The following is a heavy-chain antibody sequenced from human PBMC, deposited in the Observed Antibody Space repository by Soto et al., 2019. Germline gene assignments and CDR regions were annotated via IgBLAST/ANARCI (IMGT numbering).Heavy chain of an antibody. CDR2: ISDSGDRT. V-gene: IGHV3-23*01. CDR3: AKDLGRDY. J-gene: IGHJ4*02. Sequence: EVQLLESGGGLVQPGGSLRLSCAASGYTFNIYAMTWVRQAPGKGLVWVSAISDSGDRTYYADSVKGRFTISRDKSNNTLHLQMNSLRVEDTAVYYCAKDLGRDYWGQGTLVTVSS. D-gene: IGHD7-27*01. CDR1: GYTFNIYA.